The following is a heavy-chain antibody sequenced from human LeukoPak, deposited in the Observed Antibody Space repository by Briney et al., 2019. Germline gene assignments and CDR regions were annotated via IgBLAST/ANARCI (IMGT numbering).Heavy chain of an antibody. J-gene: IGHJ4*02. CDR1: GGSISSSSYY. D-gene: IGHD1-26*01. CDR3: ARERVGAMVFDY. V-gene: IGHV4-39*07. Sequence: PSETLSLTCTVSGGSISSSSYYWGWIRQPPGKGLEWIGSIYYSGSTNYNPSLKSRVTISVDTSKNQFSLKLSSVTAADTAVYYCARERVGAMVFDYWGQGTLVTVSS. CDR2: IYYSGST.